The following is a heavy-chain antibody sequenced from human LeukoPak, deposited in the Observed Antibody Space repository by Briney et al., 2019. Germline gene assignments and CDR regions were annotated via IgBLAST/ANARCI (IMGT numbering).Heavy chain of an antibody. V-gene: IGHV1-46*01. CDR2: INPSGGST. CDR1: GYTFTSYY. Sequence: GASVKVSCKASGYTFTSYYMHWVRQAPGQGLEWMGIINPSGGSTSYAQKFQGRVTMTRDTSTSTVYMELSSLRSENTAVYYCARAPETLDYYDSSGPWGWFDPWGQGTLVTVSS. D-gene: IGHD3-22*01. J-gene: IGHJ5*02. CDR3: ARAPETLDYYDSSGPWGWFDP.